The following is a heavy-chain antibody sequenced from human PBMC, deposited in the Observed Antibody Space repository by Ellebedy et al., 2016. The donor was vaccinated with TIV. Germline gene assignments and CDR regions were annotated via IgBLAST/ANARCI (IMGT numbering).Heavy chain of an antibody. V-gene: IGHV3-7*03. Sequence: GESLKISCAASGFTFSSYWMTWVRQAPGKGLEWVANVNQDGSENYVVDFVKGRFTISRDNTKNSLFVQMNSLRVEDTAVYYCVRDGAYGDYSPGYYGLNVWGQGTAVTVSS. D-gene: IGHD4-17*01. CDR1: GFTFSSYW. CDR3: VRDGAYGDYSPGYYGLNV. CDR2: VNQDGSEN. J-gene: IGHJ6*02.